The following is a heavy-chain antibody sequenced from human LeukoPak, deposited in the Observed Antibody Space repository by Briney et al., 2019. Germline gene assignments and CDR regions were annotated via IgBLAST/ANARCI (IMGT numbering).Heavy chain of an antibody. CDR2: ISSSSDTI. CDR3: ARESRGWFDP. V-gene: IGHV3-48*02. J-gene: IGHJ5*02. CDR1: GFTFRSYS. Sequence: GGSLRLSCAASGFTFRSYSMHWVRQAPGKGLEWVSYISSSSDTIYYADSVKGRFTISRDNAKNSLFLQMNSLRDEDTAVYYCARESRGWFDPWGQGTLVTVSS. D-gene: IGHD5-24*01.